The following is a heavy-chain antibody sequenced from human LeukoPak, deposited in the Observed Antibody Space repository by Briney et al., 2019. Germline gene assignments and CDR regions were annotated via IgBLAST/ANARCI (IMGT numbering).Heavy chain of an antibody. CDR2: IYPGDSDT. CDR3: ARLLEGVAGTWGY. Sequence: GESLKISCKGSGYTFTTYWSAWVRQIHGKGLEWMGMIYPGDSDTRYSPSFQGQVTISADKSISPAYLRWSSLKASDTAMYYCARLLEGVAGTWGYWGQGTLVTVSS. J-gene: IGHJ4*02. D-gene: IGHD6-19*01. CDR1: GYTFTTYW. V-gene: IGHV5-51*01.